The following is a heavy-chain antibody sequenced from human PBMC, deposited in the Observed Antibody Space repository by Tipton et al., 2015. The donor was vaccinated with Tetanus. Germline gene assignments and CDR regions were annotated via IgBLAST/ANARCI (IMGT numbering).Heavy chain of an antibody. CDR3: ARSGGNSVPYYFDY. V-gene: IGHV4-59*01. CDR2: IYYSGST. D-gene: IGHD4-23*01. Sequence: TLSLTCTVSGGSISSYYWSWIRQPPGKGLEWIGYIYYSGSTNYNPSLKSRVTISVDTSKNQFSLKPSSVTAADTAVYYCARSGGNSVPYYFDYWGQGTLVTVSS. J-gene: IGHJ4*02. CDR1: GGSISSYY.